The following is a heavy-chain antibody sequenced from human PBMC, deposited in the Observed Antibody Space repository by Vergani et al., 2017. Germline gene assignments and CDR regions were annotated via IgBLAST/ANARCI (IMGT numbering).Heavy chain of an antibody. V-gene: IGHV4-34*01. CDR1: GGSFTSYH. CDR3: ARVNTETNGHLYYYYYMDF. CDR2: IDHTGRP. J-gene: IGHJ6*03. D-gene: IGHD4-11*01. Sequence: QVQLQQWGGGLLKPSETLSLTCVVHGGSFTSYHWTWIRQSPGEGLEWVGDIDHTGRPDYNPSLKSRLTMSVDKSRNQFSLTLNSVTATDTAIYFCARVNTETNGHLYYYYYMDFWGQGTAVTVS.